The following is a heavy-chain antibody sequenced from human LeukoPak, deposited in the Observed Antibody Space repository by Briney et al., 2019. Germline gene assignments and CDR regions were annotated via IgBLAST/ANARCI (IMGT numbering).Heavy chain of an antibody. D-gene: IGHD3-10*01. J-gene: IGHJ4*02. Sequence: GGSLRLSCAASGFTFSSYWMSWVRQAPGKGLEWVANIKQDGSEKYYVDSVKGRFTISRDNAKNSLYLQMNSLRAEDTAVYYCTTIYGSGSSRYYWGQGTLVTVSS. CDR1: GFTFSSYW. V-gene: IGHV3-7*01. CDR3: TTIYGSGSSRYY. CDR2: IKQDGSEK.